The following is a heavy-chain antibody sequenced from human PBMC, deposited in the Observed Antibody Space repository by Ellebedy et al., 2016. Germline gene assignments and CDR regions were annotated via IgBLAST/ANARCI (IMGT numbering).Heavy chain of an antibody. V-gene: IGHV1-69*13. CDR1: GGTFSSYA. D-gene: IGHD6-19*01. CDR3: ARGQSRFKGAGTPPYYFDY. Sequence: SVKVSXXASGGTFSSYAISWVRQAPGQGLEWMGGIIPIFGTANYAQKFQGRVTITADESTSTAYMELSSLRSEDTAVYYCARGQSRFKGAGTPPYYFDYWGQGTLVTVSS. CDR2: IIPIFGTA. J-gene: IGHJ4*02.